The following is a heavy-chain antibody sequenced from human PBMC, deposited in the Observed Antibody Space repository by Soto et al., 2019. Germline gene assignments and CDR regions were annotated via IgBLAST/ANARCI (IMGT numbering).Heavy chain of an antibody. V-gene: IGHV1-69*01. CDR3: GTGSSWTKVES. J-gene: IGHJ4*02. D-gene: IGHD6-13*01. CDR1: GGTLSRSA. CDR2: IIPIFGPA. Sequence: QVQLVQSGAEVKKPGSSVKVSCKASGGTLSRSAISWVRQAPGQGLEWMGGIIPIFGPAIYAQKFRGRVNIIADESTRTAYMEMSSLRSEDTAVYYCGTGSSWTKVESWGQGTLVTVSS.